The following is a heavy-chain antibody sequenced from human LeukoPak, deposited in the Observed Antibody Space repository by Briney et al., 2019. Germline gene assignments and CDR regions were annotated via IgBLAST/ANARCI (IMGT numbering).Heavy chain of an antibody. J-gene: IGHJ3*02. Sequence: SETLSLTCTVSGGSISSYYWSWIRQPPGKGLEWIASIYHSGSTHHNPSLKSRVTISLDTSRNQFSLKLTSVTAADTAVYYCAKSNGYGLVDIWGQGTMVTVSS. CDR1: GGSISSYY. CDR2: IYHSGST. V-gene: IGHV4-59*12. D-gene: IGHD3-10*01. CDR3: AKSNGYGLVDI.